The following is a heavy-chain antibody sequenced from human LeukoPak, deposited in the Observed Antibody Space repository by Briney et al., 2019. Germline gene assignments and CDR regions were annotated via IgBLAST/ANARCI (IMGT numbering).Heavy chain of an antibody. CDR3: AKELLWFGELLYGGYYFDC. CDR2: ISGSGGST. V-gene: IGHV3-23*01. CDR1: GFTFSSYA. J-gene: IGHJ4*02. Sequence: GGSLRLSCAASGFTFSSYAMSWVRQAPGKGLEWVSAISGSGGSTYYADSVKGRFTISRDNSKNTLYLQMNSLRAEDTAVYYCAKELLWFGELLYGGYYFDCWGQGTLVTVSS. D-gene: IGHD3-10*01.